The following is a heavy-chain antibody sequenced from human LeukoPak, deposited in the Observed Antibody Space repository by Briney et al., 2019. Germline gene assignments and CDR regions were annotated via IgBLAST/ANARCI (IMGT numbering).Heavy chain of an antibody. CDR2: INPSGGST. CDR3: ARVPHFGGPLDY. CDR1: GYTFTSYY. V-gene: IGHV1-46*01. Sequence: GASVKVSCKASGYTFTSYYTHWVRQAPGQGLEWMGIINPSGGSTSYAQKFQGRVTMTRDTSTSTVYMELSSLRSEDTAVYYCARVPHFGGPLDYWGQGTLVTVSS. J-gene: IGHJ4*02. D-gene: IGHD4-23*01.